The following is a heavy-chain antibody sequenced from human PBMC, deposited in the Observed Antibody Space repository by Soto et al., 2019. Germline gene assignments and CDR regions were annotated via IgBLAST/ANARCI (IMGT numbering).Heavy chain of an antibody. Sequence: QVQLVQSGSEVKKPGSSVTVSCKASGGTFSSYSFAWVRQAPGDGLEWMGRIIPMAGKTNYAQKLQGRVTITAVKSPSTVNLALRSLRSEDTVVYYCAKESYTQGHDSSDTFAFHLDFWGQGTQVIVS. CDR3: AKESYTQGHDSSDTFAFHLDF. J-gene: IGHJ4*02. V-gene: IGHV1-69*08. D-gene: IGHD6-19*01. CDR2: IIPMAGKT. CDR1: GGTFSSYS.